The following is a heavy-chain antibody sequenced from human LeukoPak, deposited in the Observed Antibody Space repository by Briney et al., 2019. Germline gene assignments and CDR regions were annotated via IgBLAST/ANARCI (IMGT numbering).Heavy chain of an antibody. J-gene: IGHJ4*02. Sequence: ASVKVSCKASGGTFSSYAISWVRQAPGQGLEWMGGIIPIFGTANYAQKFQGRVTITADESTSTAYMELRSLRSDDTAVYYCARVFEYSSSMDYWGQGTLVTVSS. CDR2: IIPIFGTA. CDR3: ARVFEYSSSMDY. D-gene: IGHD6-6*01. V-gene: IGHV1-69*13. CDR1: GGTFSSYA.